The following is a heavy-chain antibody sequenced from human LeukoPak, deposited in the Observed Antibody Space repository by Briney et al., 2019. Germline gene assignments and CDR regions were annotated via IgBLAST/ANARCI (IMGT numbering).Heavy chain of an antibody. D-gene: IGHD5-24*01. V-gene: IGHV3-7*04. CDR3: ARLVGMVTTYDI. Sequence: PGGSLRLSRAASGFTFRSHWMSWVRQAPGKGLQWVASIKQDGSEKLYLDSVRGRFTISRDNAENSLYLQMNSLRDEDTAVYYCARLVGMVTTYDIWGQAAMATVSS. CDR1: GFTFRSHW. J-gene: IGHJ3*02. CDR2: IKQDGSEK.